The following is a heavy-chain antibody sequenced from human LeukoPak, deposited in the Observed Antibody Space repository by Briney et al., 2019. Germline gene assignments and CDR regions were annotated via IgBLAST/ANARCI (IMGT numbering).Heavy chain of an antibody. J-gene: IGHJ4*02. D-gene: IGHD3-9*01. CDR1: GYTFTSYG. CDR2: ISAYNGNT. V-gene: IGHV1-18*04. CDR3: ARSEVHDILTGYSPFDY. Sequence: WASVKVSCKASGYTFTSYGISWVRQAPGQGLEWMGWISAYNGNTNYAQKPQGRVTMTTDTSTSTAYMELRSLRSDDTAVYYCARSEVHDILTGYSPFDYWGQGTLVTVSS.